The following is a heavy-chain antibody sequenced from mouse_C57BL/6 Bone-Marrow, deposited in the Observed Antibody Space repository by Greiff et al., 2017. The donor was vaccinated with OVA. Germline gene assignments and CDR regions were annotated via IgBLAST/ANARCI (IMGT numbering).Heavy chain of an antibody. V-gene: IGHV1-82*01. Sequence: QVQLKQSGPELVKPGASVKISCKASGYAFSSSWMNWVKQRPGKGLEWIGRIYPGDGDTNYNGKFKGKATLTADKSSSTAYMQLSSLTSEDSAVYFCARGDGSVFDYWGQGTTLTVSS. CDR2: IYPGDGDT. CDR3: ARGDGSVFDY. D-gene: IGHD1-1*01. J-gene: IGHJ2*01. CDR1: GYAFSSSW.